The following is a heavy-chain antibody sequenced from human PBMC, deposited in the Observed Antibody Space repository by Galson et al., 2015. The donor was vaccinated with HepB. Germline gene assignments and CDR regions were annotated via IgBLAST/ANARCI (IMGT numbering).Heavy chain of an antibody. J-gene: IGHJ4*02. CDR1: GFTFNSHG. D-gene: IGHD5-12*01. Sequence: SLRLACAASGFTFNSHGRHWSRQGPGTREEWVAVAAYGGTTEHSADTVQGRFTISRDTSKNTLYLQMSSLRAEDTAVYYCVREQGFDYHRTADHWGQGTLATVSS. V-gene: IGHV3-33*01. CDR2: AAYGGTTE. CDR3: VREQGFDYHRTADH.